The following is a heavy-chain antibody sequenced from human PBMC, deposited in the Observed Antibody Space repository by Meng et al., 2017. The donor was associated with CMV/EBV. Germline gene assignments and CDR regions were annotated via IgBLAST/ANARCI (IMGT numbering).Heavy chain of an antibody. CDR3: ARGGGGRTNRGMDV. Sequence: SETLSLTCTVSGGSISSYYWSWIRQPPGKGLEWLGYIYYSGSTNYNPSLKSRVTISVDTYNNQSSLKLSTVTAADTSVYYCARGGGGRTNRGMDVWGQGTTVTVSS. V-gene: IGHV4-59*01. J-gene: IGHJ6*02. CDR1: GGSISSYY. CDR2: IYYSGST. D-gene: IGHD1-14*01.